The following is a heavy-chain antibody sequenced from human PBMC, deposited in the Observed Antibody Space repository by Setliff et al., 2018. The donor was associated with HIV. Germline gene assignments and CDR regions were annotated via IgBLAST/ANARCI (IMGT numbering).Heavy chain of an antibody. D-gene: IGHD3-22*01. CDR1: GDSISNYY. V-gene: IGHV4-59*12. CDR3: ARVADSSGYYHLDY. J-gene: IGHJ4*02. CDR2: IYHSGGT. Sequence: PSETLSLTCAVSGDSISNYYWSWVRQPPGKGLEYIGHIYHSGGTSYNPSLKSRVTISVGTSKNQFSLKLSSVTAADTAVYHCARVADSSGYYHLDYWGQGTLVTVSS.